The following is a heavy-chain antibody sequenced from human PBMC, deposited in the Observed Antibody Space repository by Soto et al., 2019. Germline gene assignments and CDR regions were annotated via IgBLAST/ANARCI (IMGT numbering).Heavy chain of an antibody. V-gene: IGHV1-3*01. CDR1: GYSFTSYA. J-gene: IGHJ6*02. D-gene: IGHD3-3*01. CDR3: ARGVSIFGVVPKFYQNGMDV. Sequence: ASMKVSCKASGYSFTSYAMHWVRQAPGQRLEWMGWINAGNGNTKYSQKFQGRVTITRDTSASTAYMELSSLRAEDTAVYYCARGVSIFGVVPKFYQNGMDVWGQGTTVTVS. CDR2: INAGNGNT.